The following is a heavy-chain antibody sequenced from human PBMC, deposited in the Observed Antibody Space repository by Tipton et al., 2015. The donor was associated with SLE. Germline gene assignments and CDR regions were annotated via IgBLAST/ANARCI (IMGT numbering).Heavy chain of an antibody. CDR3: ARSLKGYYYYYYYMDV. CDR2: IYYNGNA. Sequence: TLSLTCTVSGGSISTYYWGWIRQPPGKGLEWIAYIYYNGNAAYSPSLASRVTISVDTSKNQFSLKLSSVTAADTAVYYCARSLKGYYYYYYYMDVWGKGTTVTVSS. J-gene: IGHJ6*03. V-gene: IGHV4-59*13. CDR1: GGSISTYY.